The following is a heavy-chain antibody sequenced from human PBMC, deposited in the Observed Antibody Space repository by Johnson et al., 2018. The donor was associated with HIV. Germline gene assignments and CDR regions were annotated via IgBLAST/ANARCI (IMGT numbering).Heavy chain of an antibody. D-gene: IGHD1-26*01. J-gene: IGHJ3*02. Sequence: VQLVESGGGVVQPGRSLRLSCAASGFTFDDYAMHWVRQAPGKGLEWVSGISWNSGSIGYADSVRGRFTISRDNAKNSLYLQMNSLRAEDTALYYCSRAGVGAGAFDIWGPGTMVTVSS. CDR1: GFTFDDYA. V-gene: IGHV3-9*01. CDR3: SRAGVGAGAFDI. CDR2: ISWNSGSI.